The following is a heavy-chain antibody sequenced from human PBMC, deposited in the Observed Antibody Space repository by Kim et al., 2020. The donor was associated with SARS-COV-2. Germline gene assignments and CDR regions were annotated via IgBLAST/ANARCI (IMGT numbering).Heavy chain of an antibody. J-gene: IGHJ6*02. CDR1: GGSFSGYY. Sequence: SETLSLTCAVYGGSFSGYYWSWIRQPPGKGLEWIGEINHSGSTNYNPSLKSRVTISVDTSKNQFSLKLSSVTAADTAVYYCLGVRGPNYYYGMDVWGQGTTVTVSS. V-gene: IGHV4-34*01. CDR3: LGVRGPNYYYGMDV. CDR2: INHSGST. D-gene: IGHD3-10*01.